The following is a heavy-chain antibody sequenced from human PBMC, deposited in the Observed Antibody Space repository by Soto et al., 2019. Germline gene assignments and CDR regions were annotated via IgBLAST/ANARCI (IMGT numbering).Heavy chain of an antibody. CDR1: GFTFSDYA. CDR2: VSPHGRNT. CDR3: AKGGRQWLVTSDFNY. J-gene: IGHJ4*02. Sequence: VQLVESGGGVVQPGRSLRLSCAASGFTFSDYAMHWVRQAPGKGLEWVAVVSPHGRNTHYADSVKGRFTISRDSSKNTVSLEMTSLRAEDTAVYYCAKGGRQWLVTSDFNYWGQGALVTVSS. D-gene: IGHD6-19*01. V-gene: IGHV3-30*18.